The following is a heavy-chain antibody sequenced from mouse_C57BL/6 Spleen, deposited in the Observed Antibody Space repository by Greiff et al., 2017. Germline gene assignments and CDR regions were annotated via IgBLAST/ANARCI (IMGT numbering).Heavy chain of an antibody. V-gene: IGHV1-80*01. CDR2: IYPGDGDS. Sequence: VKLQESGAELVKPGASVKISCKASGYAFSSYWMNWVKQRPGKGLEWIGQIYPGDGDSNYNGKFKGKATLTADKSSSTAYMQLSSLTSEDSAVYFCARKSSGYGFAYWGQGTLVTVSA. D-gene: IGHD3-2*02. J-gene: IGHJ3*01. CDR3: ARKSSGYGFAY. CDR1: GYAFSSYW.